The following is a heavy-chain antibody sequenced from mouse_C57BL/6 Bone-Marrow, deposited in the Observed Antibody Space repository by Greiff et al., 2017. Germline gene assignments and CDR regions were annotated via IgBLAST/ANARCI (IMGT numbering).Heavy chain of an antibody. CDR2: ISGGGGNT. Sequence: EVQLVESGGGLVKPGGSLKLSCAASGFTFSSYTMSWVRQTPEKRLEWVATISGGGGNTYYPDSVKGRFTISGDNAKNTLYLQMSSLRSEDTALYYCARQDYGSSYDWFAYWGQGTLVTVSA. V-gene: IGHV5-9*01. J-gene: IGHJ3*01. D-gene: IGHD1-1*01. CDR3: ARQDYGSSYDWFAY. CDR1: GFTFSSYT.